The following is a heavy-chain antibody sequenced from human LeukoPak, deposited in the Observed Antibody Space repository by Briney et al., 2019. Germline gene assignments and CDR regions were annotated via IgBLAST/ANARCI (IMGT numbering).Heavy chain of an antibody. D-gene: IGHD3-10*01. CDR1: GYTFISYY. J-gene: IGHJ3*02. CDR2: INPSGGGT. Sequence: ASVKVSCKASGYTFISYYMHWVRQAPGQGLEWMGIINPSGGGTSYAQKLQGRVRMTRDTSTSTVYMELSSLRSEDTAMYYCAREGSWGTDAFDIWGQGTMVTVSS. V-gene: IGHV1-46*04. CDR3: AREGSWGTDAFDI.